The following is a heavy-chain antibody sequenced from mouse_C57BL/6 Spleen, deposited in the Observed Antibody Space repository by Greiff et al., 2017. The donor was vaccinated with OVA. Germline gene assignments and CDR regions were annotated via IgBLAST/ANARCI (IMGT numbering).Heavy chain of an antibody. D-gene: IGHD2-4*01. CDR1: GYTFTSYW. Sequence: VQLQESGAELVKPGASVKMSCKASGYTFTSYWITWVKQRPGQGLEWIGDIYPGSGSTNYNEKFKSKATLTVDTSSSTAYMQLSSLTSEDSAVYYCARGVYYDYEAYWGQGTLVTVSA. CDR2: IYPGSGST. CDR3: ARGVYYDYEAY. J-gene: IGHJ3*01. V-gene: IGHV1-55*01.